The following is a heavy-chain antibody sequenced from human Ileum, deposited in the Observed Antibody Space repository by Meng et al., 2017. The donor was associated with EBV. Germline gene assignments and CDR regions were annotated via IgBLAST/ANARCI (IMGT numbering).Heavy chain of an antibody. J-gene: IGHJ5*02. V-gene: IGHV3-23*01. D-gene: IGHD2-15*01. CDR3: VDCSGGTCFRKWFDR. CDR1: GFTFSSHA. CDR2: ITSSGGTT. Sequence: EVQLLESGGGLVQPGGSLRLSWVGSGFTFSSHALYWVRQAPGEGLEWVSSITSSGGTTNYADSVKGRFTMSRDNSKNTVYLQMNSLRVEDTALYYCVDCSGGTCFRKWFDRWGQGTLGTVSS.